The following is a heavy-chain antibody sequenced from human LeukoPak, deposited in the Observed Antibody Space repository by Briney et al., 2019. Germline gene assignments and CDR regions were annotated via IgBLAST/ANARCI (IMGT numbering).Heavy chain of an antibody. Sequence: ASVKVSCKASGYTFTGYYMHWVRQAPGQWLEWMGWIDPNSGGTNYAQKFQGWVTMTRDTSISTAYMELSRLRSDDTAVYYCARGAEVGATKGNAFDIWGQGTMVTVSS. CDR3: ARGAEVGATKGNAFDI. V-gene: IGHV1-2*04. D-gene: IGHD1-26*01. CDR1: GYTFTGYY. CDR2: IDPNSGGT. J-gene: IGHJ3*02.